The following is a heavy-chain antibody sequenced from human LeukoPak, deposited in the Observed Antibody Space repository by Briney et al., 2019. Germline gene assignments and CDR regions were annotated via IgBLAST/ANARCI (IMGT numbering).Heavy chain of an antibody. Sequence: RASETLSLSCTVSGGSISSSSYYWGWIRQPPGKGLEWIGSIYYSGSTYYNPSLKSRVTISVDTSKNQFSLKLSSVTAADTAVYYCARHVSDKDSSSSYMDVWGKGTTVTVSS. CDR2: IYYSGST. J-gene: IGHJ6*03. CDR1: GGSISSSSYY. D-gene: IGHD6-6*01. CDR3: ARHVSDKDSSSSYMDV. V-gene: IGHV4-39*01.